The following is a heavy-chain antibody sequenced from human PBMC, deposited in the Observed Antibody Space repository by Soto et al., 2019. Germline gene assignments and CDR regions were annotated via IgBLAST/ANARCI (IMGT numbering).Heavy chain of an antibody. CDR3: ARAQADGYNSVDY. CDR2: IYYSGST. V-gene: IGHV4-59*01. J-gene: IGHJ4*02. D-gene: IGHD5-12*01. Sequence: SETLSLTCTVSGDFNTNFYWSWIRQSPGKGLEWMGYIYYSGSTNYNPSLKSRVTISVDTSKNQFSLKLSSVTAADTAVYYCARAQADGYNSVDYWGQGTLVTVSS. CDR1: GDFNTNFY.